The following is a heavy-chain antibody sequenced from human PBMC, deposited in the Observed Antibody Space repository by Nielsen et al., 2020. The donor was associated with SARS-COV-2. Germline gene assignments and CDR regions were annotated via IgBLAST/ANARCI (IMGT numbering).Heavy chain of an antibody. V-gene: IGHV3-20*03. J-gene: IGHJ6*02. CDR3: AREDGDYDFWSGRFYYYGMDV. D-gene: IGHD3-3*01. CDR2: INWNGGST. Sequence: WIRQPPGKGLEWVSGINWNGGSTGYADSVKGRFTISRDNAKNSLYLQMNSLRAEDTAVYYCAREDGDYDFWSGRFYYYGMDVWGQGTTVTVSS.